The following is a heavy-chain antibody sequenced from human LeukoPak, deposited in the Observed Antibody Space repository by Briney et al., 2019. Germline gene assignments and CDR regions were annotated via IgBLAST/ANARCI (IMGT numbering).Heavy chain of an antibody. CDR1: GYTFTGYY. J-gene: IGHJ4*02. V-gene: IGHV1-2*02. CDR3: ARDYYGSGSYYNADENYFDY. CDR2: INPNSGGT. Sequence: ASVKVSCKASGYTFTGYYMHWVRQAPGQGLEWMGWINPNSGGTNYAQKFQGRVTMTRDTSISTAYMELSRLRSDDTAVYYCARDYYGSGSYYNADENYFDYWGQGTLVTVSS. D-gene: IGHD3-10*01.